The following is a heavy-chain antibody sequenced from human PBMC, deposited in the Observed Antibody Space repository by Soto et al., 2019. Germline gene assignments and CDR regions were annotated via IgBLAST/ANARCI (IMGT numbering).Heavy chain of an antibody. V-gene: IGHV2-5*02. J-gene: IGHJ4*02. D-gene: IGHD6-13*01. CDR1: SLSTSGVG. Sequence: SLSTSGVGVGWIRQPPGEALEWLALIYWDDDKRYSPSLKTRLTITKDTSKNQVVLTMTNMDPVDTATYYCAHRRSNSWYFDYWGQGTLVTV. CDR3: AHRRSNSWYFDY. CDR2: IYWDDDK.